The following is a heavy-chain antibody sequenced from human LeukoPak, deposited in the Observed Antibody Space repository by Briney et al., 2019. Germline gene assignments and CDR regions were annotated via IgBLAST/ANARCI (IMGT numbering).Heavy chain of an antibody. Sequence: GASVKVSCKASGYTFTSYYMHWVRQAPGQGLEWMGIINPSGGSTSYAQKFQGRVTMTRDTSTSTVHMELSSLRSDDTAVYYCARDYDWNTGVDYWGQGTLVTVSS. V-gene: IGHV1-46*01. J-gene: IGHJ4*02. CDR2: INPSGGST. D-gene: IGHD1/OR15-1a*01. CDR1: GYTFTSYY. CDR3: ARDYDWNTGVDY.